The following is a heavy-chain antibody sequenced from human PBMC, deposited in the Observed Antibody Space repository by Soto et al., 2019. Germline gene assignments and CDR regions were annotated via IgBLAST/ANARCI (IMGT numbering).Heavy chain of an antibody. D-gene: IGHD3-3*01. J-gene: IGHJ4*02. CDR2: MSGSGDDA. CDR1: GFRFSNHG. V-gene: IGHV3-23*01. Sequence: GSLRLSCAASGFRFSNHGMSWVRQAPGKGLEWVAAMSGSGDDAYYADSVKGRFTISRDNSKNTLYLQMNSLRAEDTAIYFCAKKVTIYAVDPADYWGQGTQVTVSS. CDR3: AKKVTIYAVDPADY.